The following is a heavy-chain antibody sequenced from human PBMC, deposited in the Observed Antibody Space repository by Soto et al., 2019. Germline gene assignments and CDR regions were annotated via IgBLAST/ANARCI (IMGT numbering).Heavy chain of an antibody. J-gene: IGHJ6*03. Sequence: SETLSLTCTVSGGSISSYYWTWIRQPPGKGLEWIGHIYYTGSTNYNPSLKSRVTISVDTSKKQFSLKLGSVTAADTAVYYCARAEGRYMDVWGKGTTVTVSS. V-gene: IGHV4-59*01. CDR3: ARAEGRYMDV. CDR1: GGSISSYY. CDR2: IYYTGST.